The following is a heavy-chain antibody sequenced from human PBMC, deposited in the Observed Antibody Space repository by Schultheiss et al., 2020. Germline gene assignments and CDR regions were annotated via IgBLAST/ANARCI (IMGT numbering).Heavy chain of an antibody. J-gene: IGHJ3*02. CDR2: MNPNSGNT. D-gene: IGHD2-2*01. V-gene: IGHV1-8*01. CDR1: GYTFTSYD. Sequence: ASVKVSCKASGYTFTSYDINWVRQATGQGLEWMGWMNPNSGNTGYAQKFQGRVTMTRNTSISTAYMELSSLRSEDTAVYYCARGLSRRYCSSTSCYALLDAFDIWGQGTMVTGSS. CDR3: ARGLSRRYCSSTSCYALLDAFDI.